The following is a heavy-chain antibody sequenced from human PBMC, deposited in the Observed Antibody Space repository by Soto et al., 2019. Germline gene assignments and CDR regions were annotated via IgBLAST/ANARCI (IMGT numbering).Heavy chain of an antibody. CDR3: ARHRGGIGGYWSIDH. Sequence: EVQLVQSGAEVKKPGESLTISCKTSGYSFTTYWISWVRQMPGKGLEWMGRIDPSDSYINYSPSFQGHVTISADKSISTAYLQWSSLKASDTAMYYCARHRGGIGGYWSIDHWGQGTLVTVSS. CDR2: IDPSDSYI. D-gene: IGHD3-10*01. CDR1: GYSFTTYW. J-gene: IGHJ4*01. V-gene: IGHV5-10-1*01.